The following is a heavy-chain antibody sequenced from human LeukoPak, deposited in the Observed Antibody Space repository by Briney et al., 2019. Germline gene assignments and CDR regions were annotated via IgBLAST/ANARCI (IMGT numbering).Heavy chain of an antibody. J-gene: IGHJ4*02. D-gene: IGHD2-15*01. CDR2: ISSSISYI. V-gene: IGHV3-21*01. CDR3: ARDLDSYCSGGSCYFDY. CDR1: GFTLSSYI. Sequence: GGSLRPSRAASGFTLSSYIMNWGRQAPGKGLEWVSSISSSISYIYYADSVKGRFTISRDNAKTSLYLQMNSLRAEDTAVYYCARDLDSYCSGGSCYFDYWGQGTLVTVSS.